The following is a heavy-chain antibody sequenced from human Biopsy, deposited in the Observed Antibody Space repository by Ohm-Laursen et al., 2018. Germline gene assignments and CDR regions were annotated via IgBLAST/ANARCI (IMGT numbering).Heavy chain of an antibody. CDR1: GGSISNNNYY. J-gene: IGHJ1*01. V-gene: IGHV4-39*07. D-gene: IGHD4-23*01. CDR3: ARGSNEYGGLYFPH. Sequence: GTLSLTCTVSGGSISNNNYYWGRIRQPPGKGLEWIGSIFYRGSTHYKPSLKSRVNISVDTSKNQFSLKLNSVTAADTAVYYCARGSNEYGGLYFPHWGQGTLVTVSS. CDR2: IFYRGST.